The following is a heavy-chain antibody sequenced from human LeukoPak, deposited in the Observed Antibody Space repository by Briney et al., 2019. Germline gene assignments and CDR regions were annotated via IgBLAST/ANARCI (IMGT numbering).Heavy chain of an antibody. J-gene: IGHJ4*02. Sequence: GRSLRLSCAASGFTFSSYGMHWVRQVPGKGLEWVAVIWYDGSNKYYADSVKGRFTISRDNSKNTLYLQMNSLRAEDTAVYYCAKDASSGWPYYFDYWGQGTLVTVSS. CDR3: AKDASSGWPYYFDY. CDR1: GFTFSSYG. D-gene: IGHD6-19*01. CDR2: IWYDGSNK. V-gene: IGHV3-33*06.